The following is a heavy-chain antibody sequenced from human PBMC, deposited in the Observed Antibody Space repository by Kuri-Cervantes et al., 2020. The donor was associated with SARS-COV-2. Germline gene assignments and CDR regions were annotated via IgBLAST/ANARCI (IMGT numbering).Heavy chain of an antibody. V-gene: IGHV3-30*04. J-gene: IGHJ4*02. CDR2: ISYDGSNK. D-gene: IGHD5-18*01. Sequence: GESLKISCAASGFTFSDYAIHWVRQAPGKGLEWVAAISYDGSNKYHADSVEGRFTISRDNSKNTLYLQMNNLRTEDTAVYYCARGGMKRQLIPPFDYWGQGTLVTSYS. CDR3: ARGGMKRQLIPPFDY. CDR1: GFTFSDYA.